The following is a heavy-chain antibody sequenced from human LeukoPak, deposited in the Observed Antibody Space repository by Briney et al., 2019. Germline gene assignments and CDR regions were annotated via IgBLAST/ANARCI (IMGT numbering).Heavy chain of an antibody. D-gene: IGHD3-10*01. CDR3: ARESITMVRGAALGFDP. CDR2: INPNSGGT. Sequence: ASVKVSCKASGYTFTGYYMHWVRQAPGQGLEWMGWINPNSGGTNYAQKFQGRVTMTRDTSISTAYMELSRLRSDDTAVYYCARESITMVRGAALGFDPWGQGTLVTVSS. J-gene: IGHJ5*02. CDR1: GYTFTGYY. V-gene: IGHV1-2*02.